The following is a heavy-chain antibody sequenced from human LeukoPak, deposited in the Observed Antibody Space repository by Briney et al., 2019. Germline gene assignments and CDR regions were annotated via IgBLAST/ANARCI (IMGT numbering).Heavy chain of an antibody. CDR3: AKDPGYCSGGSCYPGGSNWFDP. J-gene: IGHJ5*02. CDR2: ISSSSSTI. D-gene: IGHD2-15*01. V-gene: IGHV3-48*01. Sequence: GGSLRLSCAASGFTFSSYSMNWVRQAPGKGLEWVSYISSSSSTIYYADSVKGRFTISRDNSKNTLYLQMNSLRAEDTAVYYCAKDPGYCSGGSCYPGGSNWFDPWGQGTLVTVSS. CDR1: GFTFSSYS.